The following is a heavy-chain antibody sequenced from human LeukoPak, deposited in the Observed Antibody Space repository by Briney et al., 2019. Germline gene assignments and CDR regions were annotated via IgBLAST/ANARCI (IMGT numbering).Heavy chain of an antibody. CDR3: ASLGRGVDNAFDI. J-gene: IGHJ3*02. Sequence: KLGESLKISCKGSGYSFTSYWIGWVRQMPGKGLEWMGVIYPSDSDTRYSPSFQGQVTISADKSISTAYLQWSSLKASDTAMYYCASLGRGVDNAFDIWGQGTMVTVSS. CDR2: IYPSDSDT. V-gene: IGHV5-51*01. CDR1: GYSFTSYW. D-gene: IGHD3-16*01.